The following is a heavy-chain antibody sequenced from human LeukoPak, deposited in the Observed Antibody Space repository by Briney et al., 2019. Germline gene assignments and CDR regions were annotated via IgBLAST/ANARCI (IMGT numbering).Heavy chain of an antibody. CDR1: GFTVSSNS. CDR3: AKDISGGDCPDY. J-gene: IGHJ4*02. V-gene: IGHV3-23*01. Sequence: GGSLRLSCTVSGFTVSSNSMNWVRQAPGKGLEWVSGISPSGDITYYTDSVRGRFTISRDNFKNTLSLQVNSLRAEDTAMYYCAKDISGGDCPDYWGQGTLVTVSS. D-gene: IGHD2-21*02. CDR2: ISPSGDIT.